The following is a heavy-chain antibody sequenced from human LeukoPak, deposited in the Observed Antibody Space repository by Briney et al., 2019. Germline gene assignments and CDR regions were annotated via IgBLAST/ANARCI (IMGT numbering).Heavy chain of an antibody. CDR3: ARDRVRSGEIYDAFDI. Sequence: ASVKVSCKASGYTFTKYDITWVRQAPGQGLEWMGWISAYNGNTNYAQKVQGRVTMTTDTSTSTAYMELRSLRSDDTAVYYCARDRVRSGEIYDAFDIWGQGTMVIVSS. J-gene: IGHJ3*02. D-gene: IGHD3-10*01. CDR2: ISAYNGNT. V-gene: IGHV1-18*01. CDR1: GYTFTKYD.